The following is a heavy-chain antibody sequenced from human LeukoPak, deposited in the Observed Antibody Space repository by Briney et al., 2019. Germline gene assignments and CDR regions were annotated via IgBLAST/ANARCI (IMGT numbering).Heavy chain of an antibody. J-gene: IGHJ4*02. CDR3: ARDHTAPTIIWGR. Sequence: QPGGSLRLSCETSGFIFRSHWMSWVRQAPGKGLEWVANINPDGSEMHYVDSVKGRITVSRDNAKNSMYLQMNSLRAEDTAVYYCARDHTAPTIIWGRWGQGTLVTVSS. CDR2: INPDGSEM. CDR1: GFIFRSHW. V-gene: IGHV3-7*01. D-gene: IGHD3-16*01.